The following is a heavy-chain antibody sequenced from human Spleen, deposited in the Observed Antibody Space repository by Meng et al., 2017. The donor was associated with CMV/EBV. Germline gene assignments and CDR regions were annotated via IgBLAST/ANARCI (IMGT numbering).Heavy chain of an antibody. CDR1: S. D-gene: IGHD6-6*01. Sequence: SWSWIQQPPGKELQWIEEINTSARNNYNPSLQRRVIISVDTSKNQFHLKLSSGTAADTAVYYCARAPRGQMRGGVIAALRAFWFDPWGQVTLVTVSS. J-gene: IGHJ5*02. CDR3: ARAPRGQMRGGVIAALRAFWFDP. V-gene: IGHV4-34*01. CDR2: INTSARN.